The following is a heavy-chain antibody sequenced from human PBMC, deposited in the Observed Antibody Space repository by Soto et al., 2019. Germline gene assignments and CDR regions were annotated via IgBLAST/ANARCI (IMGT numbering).Heavy chain of an antibody. CDR2: IEPDGSEK. Sequence: GGSLRLSCAASGFTFSSYWMTWVRQAPGKGLEWVANIEPDGSEKYYVDSVKGRFTISRDNAKNSLYLQMNSLRAEDTAGYYCARDPDFFWAQGTLVTVPS. D-gene: IGHD3-3*01. CDR1: GFTFSSYW. V-gene: IGHV3-7*01. CDR3: ARDPDFF. J-gene: IGHJ4*02.